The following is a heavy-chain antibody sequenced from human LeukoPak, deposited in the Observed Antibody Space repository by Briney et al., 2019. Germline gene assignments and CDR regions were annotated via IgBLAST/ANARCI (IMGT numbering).Heavy chain of an antibody. Sequence: SETLSLTCTVSGYSISSGYYWGWIRQPPGKGLEWIGSIYHSGSTYYNPSLKSRVTISVDTSKNQFSLKLSSVTAADTAVYYCGDSSGPIGAFDIWGQGTMVTVSS. J-gene: IGHJ3*02. CDR2: IYHSGST. CDR1: GYSISSGYY. D-gene: IGHD3-22*01. CDR3: GDSSGPIGAFDI. V-gene: IGHV4-38-2*02.